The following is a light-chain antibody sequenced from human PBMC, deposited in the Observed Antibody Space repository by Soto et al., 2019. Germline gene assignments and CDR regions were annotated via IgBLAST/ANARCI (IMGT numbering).Light chain of an antibody. V-gene: IGKV1-5*01. CDR3: QQFAKSST. J-gene: IGKJ1*01. CDR2: DAT. Sequence: IQMTQSPSTLSASVGDRVTITCRASHNIERWMAWYQQKRGRAPSLLIFDATTLHSGVPSRFSGGGSVTEFTLSINGLQPDDFAAYCCQQFAKSSTVGQGTKVDIK. CDR1: HNIERW.